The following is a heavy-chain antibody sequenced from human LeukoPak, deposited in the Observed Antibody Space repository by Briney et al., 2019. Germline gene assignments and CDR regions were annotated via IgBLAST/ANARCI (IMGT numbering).Heavy chain of an antibody. J-gene: IGHJ2*01. D-gene: IGHD4-17*01. CDR2: INYSGST. CDR3: ARTGYGDHFNL. Sequence: SETLSLTCTVSGGSISSSSHYWGWIRQPPGKGLEWIGSINYSGSTYYNPSLWSRVTISVDTSKNHFSLKLSSVTAADTAVYYCARTGYGDHFNLWGRGTLVTVSS. V-gene: IGHV4-39*02. CDR1: GGSISSSSHY.